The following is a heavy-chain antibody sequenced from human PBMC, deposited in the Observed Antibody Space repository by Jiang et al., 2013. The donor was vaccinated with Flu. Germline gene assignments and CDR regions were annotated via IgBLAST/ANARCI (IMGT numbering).Heavy chain of an antibody. J-gene: IGHJ4*02. Sequence: SLTCTVSGGSIRGYYWNWIRHLPGKGLQWIGVINYTGTSHHNPSLGSRVSMSVDMSNNQLSLKMSSVTAADTAVYFCARLRDYGLGTFSPYSDLWGQGSLVTVSS. CDR2: INYTGTS. CDR1: GGSIRGYY. D-gene: IGHD3-10*01. CDR3: ARLRDYGLGTFSPYSDL. V-gene: IGHV4-59*08.